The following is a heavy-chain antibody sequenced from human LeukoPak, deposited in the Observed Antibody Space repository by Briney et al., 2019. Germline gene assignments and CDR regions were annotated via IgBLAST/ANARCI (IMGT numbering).Heavy chain of an antibody. Sequence: GGSLRLSCAASGFTFSSYGMHWVRQAPGKGLEWVAVISYDGSNKYYADSVKGRFTISRDNSKNTLYLQMNSLRAEDTAVYYCAKALFYRSGWSPVDYWGQGTLVTVSS. J-gene: IGHJ4*02. CDR3: AKALFYRSGWSPVDY. CDR2: ISYDGSNK. CDR1: GFTFSSYG. V-gene: IGHV3-30*18. D-gene: IGHD6-19*01.